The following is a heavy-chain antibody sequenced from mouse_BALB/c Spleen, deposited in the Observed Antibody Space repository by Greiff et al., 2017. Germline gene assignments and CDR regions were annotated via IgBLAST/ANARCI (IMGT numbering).Heavy chain of an antibody. CDR3: ASTTVVGRGAMDY. CDR2: IWAGGST. CDR1: GFSLTSYG. J-gene: IGHJ4*01. V-gene: IGHV2-9*02. Sequence: VQLVESGPGLVAPSQSLSITCTVSGFSLTSYGVHWVRQPPGKGLEWLGVIWAGGSTNYNSALMSRLSISKDNSKSQVFLKMNSLQTDDTAMYYCASTTVVGRGAMDYWGQGTSVTVSS. D-gene: IGHD1-1*01.